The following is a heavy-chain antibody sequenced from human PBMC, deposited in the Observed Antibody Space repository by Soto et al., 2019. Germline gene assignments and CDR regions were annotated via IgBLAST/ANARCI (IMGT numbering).Heavy chain of an antibody. D-gene: IGHD3-22*01. CDR2: IYYSGST. Sequence: PSETLSLTCTVSGGSISSYYWSWIRQPPGKGLEWIGYIYYSGSTNYNPSLKSRVTISVDTSKNQFSLKLGSVTAADTAVYYCARDSHTYYYDSSGWDAFDIWGQGTMVTVSS. CDR1: GGSISSYY. J-gene: IGHJ3*02. CDR3: ARDSHTYYYDSSGWDAFDI. V-gene: IGHV4-59*01.